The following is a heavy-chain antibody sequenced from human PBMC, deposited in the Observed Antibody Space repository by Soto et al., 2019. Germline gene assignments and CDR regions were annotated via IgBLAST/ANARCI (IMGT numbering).Heavy chain of an antibody. V-gene: IGHV3-48*03. CDR3: ARDLLELGRERNDAFDI. J-gene: IGHJ3*02. Sequence: GGSLRLSCAASGFTFSSYEMNWVRQAPGKGLEWVSYISSSGSTIYYADSVKGRFTISRDNAKNSLYLQMNSLRAEDTAVYYCARDLLELGRERNDAFDIWGQGTMVTVSS. CDR1: GFTFSSYE. CDR2: ISSSGSTI. D-gene: IGHD7-27*01.